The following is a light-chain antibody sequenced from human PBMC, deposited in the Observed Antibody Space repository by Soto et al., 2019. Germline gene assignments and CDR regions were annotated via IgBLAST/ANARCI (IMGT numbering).Light chain of an antibody. V-gene: IGLV1-44*01. CDR2: TNN. CDR3: AAWDDSLGAYV. J-gene: IGLJ1*01. CDR1: NSNIGTNT. Sequence: QSLVTQPPSASATPGQRVTISCSGSNSNIGTNTVNWYQQLPGTAPRLLIYTNNQRPSGVPQRFSGSKTGTSASLAIGGLHSEDGADYYCAAWDDSLGAYVFGTGTKVTVL.